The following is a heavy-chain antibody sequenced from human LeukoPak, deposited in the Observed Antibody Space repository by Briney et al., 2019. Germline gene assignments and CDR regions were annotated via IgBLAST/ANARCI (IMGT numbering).Heavy chain of an antibody. CDR1: GFTFNTYT. J-gene: IGHJ4*02. Sequence: PGGSLRLSCLASGFTFNTYTMNWVRQAPGKGLEWVSSIDASSTYILNADSVKGRFTISRDNAQSSLYLQMNSLRAEDTAVYYCTRGSFGDYEYWGQGTLVTVSS. V-gene: IGHV3-21*01. CDR2: IDASSTYI. D-gene: IGHD4-17*01. CDR3: TRGSFGDYEY.